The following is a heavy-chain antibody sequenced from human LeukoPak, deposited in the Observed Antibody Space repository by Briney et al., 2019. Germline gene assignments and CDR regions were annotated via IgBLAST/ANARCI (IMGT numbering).Heavy chain of an antibody. CDR1: GGSISSYY. V-gene: IGHV4-59*01. CDR3: ARAWYYYGMDV. J-gene: IGHJ6*02. Sequence: SETLSLTCTVSGGSISSYYWSWIRQPPGKGLEWIGYIYYSGSTNYNPSLKSRVTISVDTSKNQFSLKLSSVTAADTAVYYCARAWYYYGMDVWGQGTMVTVSS. CDR2: IYYSGST.